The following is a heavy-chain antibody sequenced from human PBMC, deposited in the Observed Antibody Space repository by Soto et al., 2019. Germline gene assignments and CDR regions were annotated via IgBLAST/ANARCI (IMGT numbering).Heavy chain of an antibody. CDR1: GFTFSNHW. D-gene: IGHD2-15*01. J-gene: IGHJ6*04. Sequence: GESLKISCKGSGFTFSNHWIAWVRQMPGRGLEWMGITYGGDSDTRYSPSFQGQVTISADKSINTVYLQWRSLKASDTAMYFCAGRFGYCSGEICLDVRGGGTTVTVSS. CDR3: AGRFGYCSGEICLDV. CDR2: TYGGDSDT. V-gene: IGHV5-51*01.